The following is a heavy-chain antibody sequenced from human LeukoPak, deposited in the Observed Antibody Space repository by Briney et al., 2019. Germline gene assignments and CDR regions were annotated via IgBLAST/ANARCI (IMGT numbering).Heavy chain of an antibody. Sequence: PGGSLRLSCAASGFSISDYEMNWVRQAPGEGLEWVSYISSSGSTSGLTIYYADSVKGRFTISRDNAKNSLYLQMNSLRAEDTAVYYCAARYSGYVIWGQGTLVTVSS. J-gene: IGHJ4*02. V-gene: IGHV3-48*03. D-gene: IGHD5-12*01. CDR1: GFSISDYE. CDR3: AARYSGYVI. CDR2: ISSSGSTSGLTI.